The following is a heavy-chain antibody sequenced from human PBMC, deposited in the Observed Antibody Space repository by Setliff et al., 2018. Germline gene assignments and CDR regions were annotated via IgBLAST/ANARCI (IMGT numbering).Heavy chain of an antibody. CDR3: APMVRGVMIS. J-gene: IGHJ5*02. Sequence: SVKVSCKASGGTFNTYGLSWVRQAPGQGLEWMGGIIPIIGEPNYAQKFQGRVTITADESTSTAYMELRSLKSEDTAVYYCAPMVRGVMISWGQGTLVTVSS. CDR2: IIPIIGEP. D-gene: IGHD3-10*01. V-gene: IGHV1-69*13. CDR1: GGTFNTYG.